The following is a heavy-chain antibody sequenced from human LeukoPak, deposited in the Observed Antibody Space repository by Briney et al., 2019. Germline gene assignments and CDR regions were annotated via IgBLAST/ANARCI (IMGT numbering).Heavy chain of an antibody. Sequence: PGGSLRLSCAASDFSFTTYAMSWVRQAPGKGLEWVSAISGSGGNTYYADSVKGRFTISRDNSKTTLYLQMNSLRAEDTAVYYCAKDFKGLTIVAAGAFDYWGQGTLVSVSS. V-gene: IGHV3-23*01. CDR2: ISGSGGNT. J-gene: IGHJ4*02. D-gene: IGHD6-13*01. CDR3: AKDFKGLTIVAAGAFDY. CDR1: DFSFTTYA.